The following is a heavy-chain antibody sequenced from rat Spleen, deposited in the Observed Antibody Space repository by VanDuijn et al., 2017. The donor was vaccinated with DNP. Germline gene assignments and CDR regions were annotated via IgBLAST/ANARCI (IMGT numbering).Heavy chain of an antibody. D-gene: IGHD1-6*01. J-gene: IGHJ2*01. CDR3: ARHVLYTTDYYGYFDY. Sequence: EVQLVESGGGLVQPGRSLKLSCAASGFTFRNYGMAWVRQAPTKGLEWVASISTGGGNTYYRDSVKGRFTISRDNGKNTQYLQMDSLRSEDTATYYCARHVLYTTDYYGYFDYWGQGVMVTVSS. CDR2: ISTGGGNT. V-gene: IGHV5S13*01. CDR1: GFTFRNYG.